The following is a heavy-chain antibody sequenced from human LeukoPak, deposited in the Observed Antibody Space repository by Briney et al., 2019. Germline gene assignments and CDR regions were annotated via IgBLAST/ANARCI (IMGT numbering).Heavy chain of an antibody. V-gene: IGHV3-30*18. Sequence: PGGSLRLSCAASGFTFSSYGMHWVRQAPGKGLEWVAVISYDGSNKYYADSVKGRFTISRDNSKNTLYLQMNSLRAGDTAVYYCAKYKGVWGSYRYTSYFDYWGQGTLVTVSS. D-gene: IGHD3-16*02. J-gene: IGHJ4*02. CDR3: AKYKGVWGSYRYTSYFDY. CDR2: ISYDGSNK. CDR1: GFTFSSYG.